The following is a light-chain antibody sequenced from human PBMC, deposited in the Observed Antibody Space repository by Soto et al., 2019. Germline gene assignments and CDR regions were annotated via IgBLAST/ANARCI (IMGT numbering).Light chain of an antibody. Sequence: EVVLTQSPGTLSLSPGERATLSCSASQSVISSYLAWYQHQPGQAHRLLIYAASSRATGIPDRFSGSGSGTDFTLTITRLEPEEFAVYYCQQYGSSPQTFGQGTKLEIK. CDR3: QQYGSSPQT. CDR1: QSVISSY. V-gene: IGKV3-20*01. J-gene: IGKJ2*01. CDR2: AAS.